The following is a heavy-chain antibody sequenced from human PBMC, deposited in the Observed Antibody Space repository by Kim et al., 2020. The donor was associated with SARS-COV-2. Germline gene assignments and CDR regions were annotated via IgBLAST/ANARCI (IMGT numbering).Heavy chain of an antibody. CDR2: GNT. Sequence: GNTYYNPSLKRRVTISVDTSKNQVFLQLTSETAADTAVYYCTRDVHGDFWGQGTLVTVSS. CDR3: TRDVHGDF. D-gene: IGHD1-1*01. J-gene: IGHJ4*02. V-gene: IGHV4-39*07.